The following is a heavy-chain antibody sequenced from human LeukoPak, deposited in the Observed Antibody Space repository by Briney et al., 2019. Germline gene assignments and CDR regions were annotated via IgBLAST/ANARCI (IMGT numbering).Heavy chain of an antibody. J-gene: IGHJ4*02. D-gene: IGHD6-19*01. Sequence: SETLSLTCTVSGGSISSSSYYWGWIRQPPGTGLEWIGSIYYSGSTYYNPSLKSRVTISVDTSKNQFSLKLSPVTAADTAVYYCARVFWQWLYYSDYWGQGTLVTVSS. CDR3: ARVFWQWLYYSDY. CDR1: GGSISSSSYY. V-gene: IGHV4-39*01. CDR2: IYYSGST.